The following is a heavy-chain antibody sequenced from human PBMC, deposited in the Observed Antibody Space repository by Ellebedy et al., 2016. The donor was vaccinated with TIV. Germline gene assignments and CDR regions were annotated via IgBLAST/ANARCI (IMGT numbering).Heavy chain of an antibody. CDR2: LHPSGTP. J-gene: IGHJ3*01. Sequence: SETLSLTCAVSGVSITSHFWTWIRQPAGGGLEWIGRLHPSGTPNYNPSLKSRVIMSRDTSKDQFSLKLISVTAADTAVYYCARHGPQWFDAFDLWGQGTLVTVSS. V-gene: IGHV4-4*07. CDR1: GVSITSHF. CDR3: ARHGPQWFDAFDL. D-gene: IGHD3-22*01.